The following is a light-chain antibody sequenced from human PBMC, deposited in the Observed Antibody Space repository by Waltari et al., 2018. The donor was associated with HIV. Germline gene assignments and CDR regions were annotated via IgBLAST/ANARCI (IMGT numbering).Light chain of an antibody. CDR2: GTS. V-gene: IGKV3-20*01. CDR3: EYYGSPPWT. J-gene: IGKJ1*01. CDR1: QSISNSY. Sequence: EIVLTQSPGTLSLSPGERATLSCRASQSISNSYLAWYQQKPGQVPCLLIYGTSSRATGIPDRFSGSGSGTDFTLTISRLEPEDFAVYYCEYYGSPPWTFGQGTKVDIK.